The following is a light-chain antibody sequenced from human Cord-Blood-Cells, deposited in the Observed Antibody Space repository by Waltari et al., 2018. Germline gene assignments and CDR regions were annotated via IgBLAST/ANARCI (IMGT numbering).Light chain of an antibody. J-gene: IGLJ1*01. Sequence: QSALTQPASVSGSPGQSITISCTGTSSDVGGYNYVSWYQQHPGKAPKRMIYDVSNRPSGVSNRFSGSKSGNTASLTISGLQAEDEADYYCSSYTSSSTRFGTGTKVTVL. V-gene: IGLV2-14*01. CDR3: SSYTSSSTR. CDR2: DVS. CDR1: SSDVGGYNY.